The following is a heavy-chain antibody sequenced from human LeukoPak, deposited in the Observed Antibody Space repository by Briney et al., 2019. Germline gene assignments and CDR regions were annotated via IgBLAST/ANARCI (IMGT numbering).Heavy chain of an antibody. CDR2: ISYDGSNK. V-gene: IGHV3-30*18. Sequence: PGGSLRLSCAASGFIFSIYGMHWVRQAPGKGLEWVAVISYDGSNKYYADSVKGRFTISRDNSKNTLYLQMNSLRPEDTAVYYCAKGRVYDSSGHFDYWGQGTLVTVSS. J-gene: IGHJ4*02. CDR3: AKGRVYDSSGHFDY. CDR1: GFIFSIYG. D-gene: IGHD3-22*01.